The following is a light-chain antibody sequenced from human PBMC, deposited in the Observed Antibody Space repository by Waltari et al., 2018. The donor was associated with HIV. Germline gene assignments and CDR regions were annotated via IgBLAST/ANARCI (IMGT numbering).Light chain of an antibody. Sequence: DIQMTQSPSSLSASVGDRVSFTCRAGQNIHTFLNWYQQQPGSAPKLLIFGASRLPSGVPSRFSGSGSETDFTLTIDNLQVEDFATYYCLQTDSMPLTFGPGTKVD. J-gene: IGKJ3*01. CDR1: QNIHTF. CDR3: LQTDSMPLT. V-gene: IGKV1-39*01. CDR2: GAS.